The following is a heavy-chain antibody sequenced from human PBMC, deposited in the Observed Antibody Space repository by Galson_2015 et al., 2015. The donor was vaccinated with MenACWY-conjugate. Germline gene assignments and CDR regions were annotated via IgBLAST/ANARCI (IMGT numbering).Heavy chain of an antibody. CDR1: GGSISSSSYY. D-gene: IGHD6-19*01. J-gene: IGHJ4*02. Sequence: ETLSLTCTVSGGSISSSSYYWGWIRQPPGKGLEWIGSIYYSGSTYYNPSLKSRVTISVDTSKNQFSLKLSSGTAADAPVYYCAGGAQWLVFTTRLFDYWGQGTLVTVSS. CDR2: IYYSGST. CDR3: AGGAQWLVFTTRLFDY. V-gene: IGHV4-39*07.